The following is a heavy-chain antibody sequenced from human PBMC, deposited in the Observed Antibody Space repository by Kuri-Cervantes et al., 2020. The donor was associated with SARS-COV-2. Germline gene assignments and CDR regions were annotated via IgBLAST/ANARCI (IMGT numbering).Heavy chain of an antibody. V-gene: IGHV5-51*01. Sequence: GGSLRLSCKGSGYSFTSYWIGWVRQMPGKGLEWMGIIYPGDSDTRYSPSFQGQVTIPADKSISTAYLQWSSLKASDTAMYYCAREGAAAGTGGFDYWGQGTLVTVSS. J-gene: IGHJ4*02. D-gene: IGHD6-13*01. CDR3: AREGAAAGTGGFDY. CDR1: GYSFTSYW. CDR2: IYPGDSDT.